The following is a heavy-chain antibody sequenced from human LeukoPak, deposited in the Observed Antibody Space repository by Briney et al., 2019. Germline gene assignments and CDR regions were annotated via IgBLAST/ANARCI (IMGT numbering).Heavy chain of an antibody. D-gene: IGHD5-24*01. V-gene: IGHV4-59*01. CDR2: IYYSGST. J-gene: IGHJ3*02. Sequence: KASETLSLTCTVSGGSISSYYWSWIRQPPGKGLEWIGYIYYSGSTNYNPSLKSRVTISVDTSKNQFSLKLSSVTAADTAVYYCARVVYQQRWLQRKDAFDIWGQGTMVTVSS. CDR3: ARVVYQQRWLQRKDAFDI. CDR1: GGSISSYY.